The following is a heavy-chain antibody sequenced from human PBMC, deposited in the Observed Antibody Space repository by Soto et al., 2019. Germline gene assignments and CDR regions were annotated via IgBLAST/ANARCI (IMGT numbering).Heavy chain of an antibody. Sequence: VGSLRLSCAASGFSVSDYAMSWVRQAPGKGLEWVSSISGSGDGTYYGDSVKGRFALSRDTSQKTLYLQMNNLRGEDTAVYFCTKSRRSVLMVYGFGGMDVWGRGTTVTVSS. D-gene: IGHD2-8*01. CDR1: GFSVSDYA. J-gene: IGHJ6*02. V-gene: IGHV3-23*01. CDR3: TKSRRSVLMVYGFGGMDV. CDR2: ISGSGDGT.